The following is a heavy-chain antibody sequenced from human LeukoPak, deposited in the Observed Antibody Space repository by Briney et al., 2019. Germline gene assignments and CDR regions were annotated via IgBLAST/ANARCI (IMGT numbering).Heavy chain of an antibody. Sequence: ASVKVSCKASGYNFTGNFMHWVRQAPGQGLEWMGWINSNSGVTKYAQKFQGRITMTRDTSIRTGYMELRSLISDDTAIYYCVRSLVNWGRETLVTVSS. CDR2: INSNSGVT. CDR3: VRSLVN. V-gene: IGHV1-2*02. CDR1: GYNFTGNF. J-gene: IGHJ4*02. D-gene: IGHD6-6*01.